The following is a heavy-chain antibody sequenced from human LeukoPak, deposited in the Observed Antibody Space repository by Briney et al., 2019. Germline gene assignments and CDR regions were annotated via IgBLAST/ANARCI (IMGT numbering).Heavy chain of an antibody. Sequence: PGRSLGLSCAASGFTFSSYGMHWVRQAPGKGLEWVAVIWYDGSNKYYADSVKGRFTISRDNSKNTLYLQMNSLRAEDTAVYYCAREFSYYGMDVWGQGTTVTVSS. J-gene: IGHJ6*02. CDR1: GFTFSSYG. CDR2: IWYDGSNK. V-gene: IGHV3-33*01. CDR3: AREFSYYGMDV.